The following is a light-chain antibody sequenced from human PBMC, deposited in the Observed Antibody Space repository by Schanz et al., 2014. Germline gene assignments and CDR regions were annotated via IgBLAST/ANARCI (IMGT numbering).Light chain of an antibody. CDR1: SSDVGSYNR. CDR2: EVS. CDR3: QSYDISVGVNFV. J-gene: IGLJ1*01. V-gene: IGLV2-18*02. Sequence: QSALTQPPSVSGSPGQSVTISCTGTSSDVGSYNRVSWYQQPPGTAPKLMIYEVSNRPSGVPDRFSGSKSGNTASLTVSGLQAEDEADYYCQSYDISVGVNFVFGTGTKLTVL.